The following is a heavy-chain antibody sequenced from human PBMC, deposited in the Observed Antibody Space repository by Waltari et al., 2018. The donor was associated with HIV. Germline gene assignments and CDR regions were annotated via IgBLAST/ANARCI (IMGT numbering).Heavy chain of an antibody. CDR2: IQSKTDVGTT. V-gene: IGHV3-15*01. Sequence: EVQLVESGGGLVKPGGSLRLSCADSGFTFSYAWMSWVRQAPGKGLWWACRIQSKTDVGTTDYAAPVNGRFTISRDDSKNTLYLQMNSLKTEDTAVYYCTTVGFQVWGSYRYGYYFDYWGQGTLVTVSS. J-gene: IGHJ4*02. D-gene: IGHD3-16*02. CDR3: TTVGFQVWGSYRYGYYFDY. CDR1: GFTFSYAW.